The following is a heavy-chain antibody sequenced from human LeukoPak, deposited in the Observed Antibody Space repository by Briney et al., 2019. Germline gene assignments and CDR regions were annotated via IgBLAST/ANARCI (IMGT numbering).Heavy chain of an antibody. V-gene: IGHV4-4*07. CDR1: GGSISSYY. Sequence: SETLSLTCTVSGGSISSYYWSWIRQPAGKGLEWIGRIYTSGSTNYNPSLKSRVTMSVDTSKNQFSLKLSSVTAADTAVYYCARGGTVTPDWHYYMDVWGKGTTVTISS. CDR3: ARGGTVTPDWHYYMDV. D-gene: IGHD4-17*01. J-gene: IGHJ6*03. CDR2: IYTSGST.